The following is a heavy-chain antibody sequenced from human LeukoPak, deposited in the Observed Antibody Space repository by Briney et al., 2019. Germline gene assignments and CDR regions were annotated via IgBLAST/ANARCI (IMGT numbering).Heavy chain of an antibody. J-gene: IGHJ4*02. Sequence: PSETLSLTCAVSGGSISSGGYSWSWIRQPPGKGLEWIGYIYHSGCTYYNPSLKSRVTISVDRSKNQFSLKLSSVTAADTAVYYCASHYDYVWGSYRRDYWGQGTLVTVSS. CDR3: ASHYDYVWGSYRRDY. D-gene: IGHD3-16*02. CDR2: IYHSGCT. CDR1: GGSISSGGYS. V-gene: IGHV4-30-2*01.